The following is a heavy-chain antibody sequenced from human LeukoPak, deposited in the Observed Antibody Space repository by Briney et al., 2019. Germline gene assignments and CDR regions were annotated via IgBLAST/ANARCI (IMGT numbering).Heavy chain of an antibody. J-gene: IGHJ4*02. CDR1: GYTFTNYG. Sequence: GASVKVSCKTSGYTFTNYGISWVRQAPGRGLEWVGWTSAYNGNTDYAQKFQGRVTMTTDSSTSTAYMELRSLRSDDTAVYYCARDLPADSGYETHDYWGQGTLVTVSS. CDR3: ARDLPADSGYETHDY. D-gene: IGHD5-12*01. CDR2: TSAYNGNT. V-gene: IGHV1-18*01.